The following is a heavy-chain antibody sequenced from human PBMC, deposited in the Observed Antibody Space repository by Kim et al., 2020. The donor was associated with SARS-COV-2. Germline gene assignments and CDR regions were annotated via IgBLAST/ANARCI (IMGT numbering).Heavy chain of an antibody. J-gene: IGHJ4*02. CDR3: ARVHCSGGSCYFDY. V-gene: IGHV1-69*04. Sequence: AQKFQGRVTITADKSTSTAYMELSSLRSEDTAVYYCARVHCSGGSCYFDYWGQGTLVTVSS. D-gene: IGHD2-15*01.